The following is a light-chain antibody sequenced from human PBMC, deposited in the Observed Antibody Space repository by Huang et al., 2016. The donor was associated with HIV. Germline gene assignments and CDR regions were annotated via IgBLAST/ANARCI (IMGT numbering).Light chain of an antibody. CDR2: DAS. CDR3: QQRSNWPPG. CDR1: QSISSY. J-gene: IGKJ4*02. V-gene: IGKV3-11*01. Sequence: EIVLTQSPATLSVFPGERATLSRRASQSISSYLAWYQQKPGQAPRLLIYDASNRATGIPARFSGSGSGTDFTLTISSLEPEDFAVYYCQQRSNWPPGFGGGTKVEIK.